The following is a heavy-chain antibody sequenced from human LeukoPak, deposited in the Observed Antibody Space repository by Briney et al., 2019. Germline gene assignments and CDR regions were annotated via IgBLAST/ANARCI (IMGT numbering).Heavy chain of an antibody. CDR2: IDSNGDK. CDR1: GFSISTSEMR. Sequence: SGPALEKPTQTLTLTCTYSGFSISTSEMRVTWIRQDAGKALEWLARIDSNGDKFYNTSLKTRLTISKDTSRNQVVLTMTNMDPLDTATYYCARLYGSGWYDHRGQGTLVTVSS. CDR3: ARLYGSGWYDH. V-gene: IGHV2-70*04. J-gene: IGHJ5*02. D-gene: IGHD6-19*01.